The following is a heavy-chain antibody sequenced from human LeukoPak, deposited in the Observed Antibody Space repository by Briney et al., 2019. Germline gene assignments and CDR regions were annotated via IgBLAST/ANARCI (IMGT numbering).Heavy chain of an antibody. V-gene: IGHV3-30*03. Sequence: PGGSLRLSCAASGFTFSSYGMHWVRQAPGKGLEWVAVISYDGSNKYYADSVKGRFTISRDNSKNTLYLQMNSLRAEDTAVYYCARYHHRGSSWYGEGDFDYWGQGTLVTVSS. J-gene: IGHJ4*02. CDR2: ISYDGSNK. CDR3: ARYHHRGSSWYGEGDFDY. CDR1: GFTFSSYG. D-gene: IGHD6-13*01.